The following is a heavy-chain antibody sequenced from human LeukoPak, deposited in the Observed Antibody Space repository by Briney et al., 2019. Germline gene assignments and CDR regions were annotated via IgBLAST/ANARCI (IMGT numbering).Heavy chain of an antibody. D-gene: IGHD1-26*01. V-gene: IGHV1-69*05. CDR1: GGTFSSYA. CDR2: SIPIFGTA. CDR3: ARGGPVGAYFDY. J-gene: IGHJ4*02. Sequence: SVKVSCKASGGTFSSYAISWVRQAPGQGLEWMGRSIPIFGTANYAQKFQGRVTITTDESTSTAYMELSSLRSEDTAVYYCARGGPVGAYFDYWGQGTLVTVSS.